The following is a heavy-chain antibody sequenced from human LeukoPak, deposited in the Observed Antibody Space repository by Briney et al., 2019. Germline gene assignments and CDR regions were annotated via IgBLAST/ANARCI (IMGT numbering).Heavy chain of an antibody. J-gene: IGHJ4*02. V-gene: IGHV3-48*01. D-gene: IGHD5-18*01. CDR1: GFTFITYS. Sequence: GGSLRLSCAASGFTFITYSMNWVRQAPGKGLEWVSYISGSSTTMHYADSVKGRFTISRDNSKNTLYLQMNSLRAEDTAVYYCRHSYGRNDYWGQGTLVTVSS. CDR2: ISGSSTTM. CDR3: RHSYGRNDY.